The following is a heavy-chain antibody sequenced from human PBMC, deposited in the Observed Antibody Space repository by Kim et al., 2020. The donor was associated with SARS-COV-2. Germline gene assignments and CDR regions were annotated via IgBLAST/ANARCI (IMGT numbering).Heavy chain of an antibody. D-gene: IGHD6-13*01. Sequence: SETLSLTCTVSGGSISSSSYYWGWIRQPPGKGLEWIGSIYYSGSTYYNPSLKSRVTISVDTSKNQFSLKLSSVTAADTAVYYCARHRKAAGSDYFDYWGQGTPVSVSS. V-gene: IGHV4-39*01. CDR3: ARHRKAAGSDYFDY. J-gene: IGHJ4*02. CDR1: GGSISSSSYY. CDR2: IYYSGST.